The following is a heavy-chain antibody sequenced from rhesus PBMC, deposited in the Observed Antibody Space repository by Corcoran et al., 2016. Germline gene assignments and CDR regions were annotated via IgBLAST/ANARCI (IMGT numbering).Heavy chain of an antibody. CDR3: ATYGSSYYYFDY. J-gene: IGHJ4*01. D-gene: IGHD4-29*01. CDR2: NRSKSNKYET. Sequence: EVQLVESGGGLVQPGGSLRLSCAASGLTFSSSAMHWVRQASGKGLEWVGHNRSKSNKYETGYAAAVKGRFTISRDDSKNTAYLQMNSLKTEDTAVYYCATYGSSYYYFDYWGQGVLVTVSS. CDR1: GLTFSSSA. V-gene: IGHV3-118*01.